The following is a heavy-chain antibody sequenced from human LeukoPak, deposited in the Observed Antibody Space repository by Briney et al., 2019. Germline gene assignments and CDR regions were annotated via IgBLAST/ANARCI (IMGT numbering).Heavy chain of an antibody. CDR1: GGSISSSSYY. J-gene: IGHJ3*02. CDR2: IYYSGST. Sequence: SETLSLTCTVSGGSISSSSYYWGWIRQPPGKGLEWIGSIYYSGSTYYNPSLKSRVTISVDTSKNQYSLKLSSVTAADTAVYYCARHRMYYYDSSGRGVADAFDIWGQGTMVTVSS. V-gene: IGHV4-39*01. D-gene: IGHD3-22*01. CDR3: ARHRMYYYDSSGRGVADAFDI.